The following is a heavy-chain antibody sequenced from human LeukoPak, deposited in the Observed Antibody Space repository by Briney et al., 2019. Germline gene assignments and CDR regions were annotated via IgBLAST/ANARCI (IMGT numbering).Heavy chain of an antibody. D-gene: IGHD5-12*01. CDR1: GLTLSTNW. Sequence: GGSLRLSCAASGLTLSTNWMSWVRQAPGKGLEWVANINQDGGDKNYVDFVKGRFTISRDNAKNSLYLQMNSLRVEDTAVYYCVRWATLSPWGQGTLVTVSS. J-gene: IGHJ5*02. CDR3: VRWATLSP. CDR2: INQDGGDK. V-gene: IGHV3-7*01.